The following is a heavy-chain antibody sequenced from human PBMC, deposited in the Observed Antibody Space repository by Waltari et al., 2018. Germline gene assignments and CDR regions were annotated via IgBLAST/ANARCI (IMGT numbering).Heavy chain of an antibody. D-gene: IGHD4-17*01. V-gene: IGHV4-34*01. CDR1: FFSFLFSP. Sequence: QVQLQQWAPPPFPPSSPLSLPFSFSFFSFLFSPWPRISKPPGKGLEWIGEINHSGSTNYNPSLKSRVTISVDTSKNQFSLKLSSVTAADTAVYYCARGRRALRSLLAGFDPWGQGTLVTVSS. J-gene: IGHJ5*02. CDR3: ARGRRALRSLLAGFDP. CDR2: INHSGST.